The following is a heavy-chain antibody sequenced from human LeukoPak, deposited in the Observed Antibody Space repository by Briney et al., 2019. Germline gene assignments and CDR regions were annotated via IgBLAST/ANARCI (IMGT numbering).Heavy chain of an antibody. D-gene: IGHD4-17*01. J-gene: IGHJ3*02. V-gene: IGHV3-33*06. CDR2: IWYDGSNK. CDR1: GFTISSYG. CDR3: AKVVSTVTTRDHDAFDI. Sequence: PGRSLRLSCAASGFTISSYGMHWVRQAPGKGLEWVAVIWYDGSNKYYADSVKGRFTISRDNSKNTLYLQMNSLRAEDTAVYYCAKVVSTVTTRDHDAFDIWGQGTMVTVSS.